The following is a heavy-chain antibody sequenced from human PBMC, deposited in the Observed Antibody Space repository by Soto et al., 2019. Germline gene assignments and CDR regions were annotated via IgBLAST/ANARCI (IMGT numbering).Heavy chain of an antibody. J-gene: IGHJ4*02. Sequence: PGGSLRLSCAASGFTFSSHRMSWVRQAPGKGLEWVASVKEDGSEKGYVNSVKGRFTISRDNARESLYLQMNSLRVEDTAVYYCARNRAAHDYWGQGTLVTVS. D-gene: IGHD6-13*01. V-gene: IGHV3-7*01. CDR1: GFTFSSHR. CDR2: VKEDGSEK. CDR3: ARNRAAHDY.